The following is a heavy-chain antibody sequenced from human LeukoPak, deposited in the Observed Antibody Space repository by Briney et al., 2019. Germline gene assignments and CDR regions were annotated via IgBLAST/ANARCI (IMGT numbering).Heavy chain of an antibody. CDR2: IYENGGTT. V-gene: IGHV3-23*01. Sequence: PGGSLRLSCVGSGFTFRSHAMSWVRQAPEKGLEFVSGIYENGGTTYYADSVKGRFSISRDNSKNTLYLQMDSLRGEDTAVYYCAKTRPLDSSSWSHGDYWGQGTLVTVSS. J-gene: IGHJ4*02. CDR1: GFTFRSHA. CDR3: AKTRPLDSSSWSHGDY. D-gene: IGHD6-13*01.